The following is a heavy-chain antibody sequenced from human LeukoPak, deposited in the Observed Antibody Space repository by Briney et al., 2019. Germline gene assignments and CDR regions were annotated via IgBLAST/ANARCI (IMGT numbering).Heavy chain of an antibody. Sequence: ASVTVSCKASGYTFTSYGITWVRQAPGLGLEWMGGIIPIFGTANYAQKFQGRVTITADESTSTAYMELSSLRSEDTAVYYCARGSVPAAIDLWFGPWGQGTLVTVSS. CDR3: ARGSVPAAIDLWFGP. CDR1: GYTFTSYG. V-gene: IGHV1-69*13. D-gene: IGHD2-2*02. CDR2: IIPIFGTA. J-gene: IGHJ5*02.